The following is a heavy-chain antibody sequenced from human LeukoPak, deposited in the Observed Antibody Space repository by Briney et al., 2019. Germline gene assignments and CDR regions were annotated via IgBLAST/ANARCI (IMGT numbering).Heavy chain of an antibody. CDR3: ARIGGAVGAALDY. CDR2: IDGDDDK. D-gene: IGHD3-16*01. Sequence: SGPTLVNRTQSLRLTCTFSGVSLSSSGVWVSWIGQPPRKALEWLARIDGDDDKYYSTSLNTRLTISKDASKNQVVLTMTNMDPVDTATYYCARIGGAVGAALDYWGQGTLVTVSS. CDR1: GVSLSSSGVW. J-gene: IGHJ4*02. V-gene: IGHV2-70*11.